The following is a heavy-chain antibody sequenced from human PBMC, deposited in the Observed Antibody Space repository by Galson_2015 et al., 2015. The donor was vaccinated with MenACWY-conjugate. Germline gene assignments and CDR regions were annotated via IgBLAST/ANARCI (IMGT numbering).Heavy chain of an antibody. J-gene: IGHJ6*02. Sequence: SLRLSCAASGFTFSSYAMHWVRQAPGKGLEWVAVISYDGSNKYYADSVKGRFTISRDNSKNTLYLQMNSLRAEDTAVYYCARGPFYYGSVRDYYYYGMDVWGQGTTVTVSS. D-gene: IGHD3-10*01. CDR3: ARGPFYYGSVRDYYYYGMDV. CDR1: GFTFSSYA. V-gene: IGHV3-30*04. CDR2: ISYDGSNK.